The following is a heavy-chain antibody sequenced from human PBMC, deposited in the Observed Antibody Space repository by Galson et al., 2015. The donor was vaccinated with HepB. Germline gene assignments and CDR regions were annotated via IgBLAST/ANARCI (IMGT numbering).Heavy chain of an antibody. J-gene: IGHJ4*02. D-gene: IGHD3-10*01. CDR1: GFTFSRHA. V-gene: IGHV3-30*07. Sequence: SLRLSCAVSGFTFSRHAFHWVRQAPGRGLEWVALISSDYTSKFYADSVMGRLTISRDNSKDTVYLQMNSLRDEDMAVYYCASDCDGSGSFYNMLGYWGQGTMVTVSS. CDR3: ASDCDGSGSFYNMLGY. CDR2: ISSDYTSK.